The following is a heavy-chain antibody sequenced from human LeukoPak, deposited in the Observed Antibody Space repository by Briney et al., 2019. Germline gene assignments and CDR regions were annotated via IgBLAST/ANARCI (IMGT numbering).Heavy chain of an antibody. Sequence: ASVKVSCKASGGTFSSYAISWVRQAPGQGLEWMGGIIPIFGTANYAQKFQGRVTITADKSTSTAYMELSSLRSGDTAVYYCARADIVVVPAAMPIGWFDPWGQGTLVTVSS. CDR3: ARADIVVVPAAMPIGWFDP. D-gene: IGHD2-2*01. J-gene: IGHJ5*02. CDR2: IIPIFGTA. V-gene: IGHV1-69*06. CDR1: GGTFSSYA.